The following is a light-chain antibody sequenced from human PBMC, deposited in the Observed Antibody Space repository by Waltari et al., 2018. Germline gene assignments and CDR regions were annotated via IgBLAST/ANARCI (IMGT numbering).Light chain of an antibody. Sequence: EVVMTQSPTTLSVSQGERATLSCRASQSISINMVWYQQRPGQAPRLLIYEASMRATXXXAXXXGSGSGXXXXLTISXXXSEDAAVYYCQQFNDWPRXFGQGTKVEI. CDR3: QQFNDWPRX. CDR2: EAS. CDR1: QSISIN. V-gene: IGKV3-15*01. J-gene: IGKJ1*01.